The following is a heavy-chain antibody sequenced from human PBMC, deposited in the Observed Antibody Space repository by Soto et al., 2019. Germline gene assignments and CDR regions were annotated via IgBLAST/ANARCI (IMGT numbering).Heavy chain of an antibody. CDR3: ARTQPFGALYYFDY. CDR1: GFSLSNARMG. Sequence: GSGPTRVNPTESLTLTCTVSGFSLSNARMGVSWIRQPPGKALEWLAHIFSNDEKSYSTSLKSRLTISNDTSKSQVVLTMTNMDPVDTATYYCARTQPFGALYYFDYWGQGHLVTVSS. D-gene: IGHD3-3*01. CDR2: IFSNDEK. J-gene: IGHJ4*02. V-gene: IGHV2-26*01.